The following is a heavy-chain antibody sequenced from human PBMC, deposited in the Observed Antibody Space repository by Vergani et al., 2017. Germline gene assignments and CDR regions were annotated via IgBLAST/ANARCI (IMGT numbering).Heavy chain of an antibody. CDR2: IIPSLGIA. D-gene: IGHD2-15*01. CDR1: GGTFSSYA. J-gene: IGHJ4*02. V-gene: IGHV1-69*04. Sequence: QVQPVQSGAEVKKPGSSVKVSCKASGGTFSSYAISWVRQAPGQGIEWMGRIIPSLGIANYAQKFQGRVTITADKSTSTAYMELRSLRSEDTAVDYCARGPAYCSGGSCYTYWGQGTLVTVSS. CDR3: ARGPAYCSGGSCYTY.